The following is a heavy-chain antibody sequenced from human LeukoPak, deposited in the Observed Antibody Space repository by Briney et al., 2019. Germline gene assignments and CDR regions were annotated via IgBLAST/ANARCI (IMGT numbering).Heavy chain of an antibody. D-gene: IGHD3-16*01. V-gene: IGHV4-34*01. CDR2: INHSGST. J-gene: IGHJ4*02. Sequence: SETLSLTCAVYGGSFSGYYWSWIRQPPGKGLEWIGEINHSGSTNYNPSLKSRVTISVDTSKNQFSLKLSSVTAADTAVYYCARVGGAMFDYWGQRTLVTVSS. CDR1: GGSFSGYY. CDR3: ARVGGAMFDY.